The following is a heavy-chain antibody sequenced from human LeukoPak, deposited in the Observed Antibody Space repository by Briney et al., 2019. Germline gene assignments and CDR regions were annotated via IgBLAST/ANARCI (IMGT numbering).Heavy chain of an antibody. CDR1: GYTFTNYY. CDR2: INPSGGST. CDR3: ARSRLWSPRDAFDI. D-gene: IGHD3-16*01. Sequence: GASVKVSCKASGYTFTNYYVHWVRQAPGQGLEWMGMINPSGGSTTYAQKFQGRVTMTRDMSTSTVYMELSSLGSEDTAVYYCARSRLWSPRDAFDIWGQGTMVTVSS. V-gene: IGHV1-46*01. J-gene: IGHJ3*02.